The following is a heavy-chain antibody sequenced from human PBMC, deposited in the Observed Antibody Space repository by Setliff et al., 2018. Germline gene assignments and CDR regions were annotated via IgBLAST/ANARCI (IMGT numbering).Heavy chain of an antibody. V-gene: IGHV4-4*07. Sequence: SETLSLTCTVSGGSISSYYWSWIRQPAGKGLEWIGHIYTSGSTNYNPSLKSRVTMSVDTSKNQFSLKLSSVTAADTAVYYCAREQWLDPPGYYYMDVWAKGTTVPVSS. J-gene: IGHJ6*03. CDR2: IYTSGST. CDR1: GGSISSYY. CDR3: AREQWLDPPGYYYMDV. D-gene: IGHD6-19*01.